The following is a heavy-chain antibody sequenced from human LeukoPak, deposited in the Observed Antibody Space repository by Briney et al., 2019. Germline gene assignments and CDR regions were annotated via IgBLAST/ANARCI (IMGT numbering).Heavy chain of an antibody. D-gene: IGHD5-24*01. CDR2: ISAYNGKT. CDR3: ARVPSVEMATKGYYYYMDV. J-gene: IGHJ6*03. V-gene: IGHV1-18*01. Sequence: ASVKVSCKASGYTFTSYGISWVRQAPGQGLEWMGWISAYNGKTNYAQKLQGRVTMTTDTSTSTAYMELRSLRSDDTAVYYCARVPSVEMATKGYYYYMDVWGKGTTVTVSS. CDR1: GYTFTSYG.